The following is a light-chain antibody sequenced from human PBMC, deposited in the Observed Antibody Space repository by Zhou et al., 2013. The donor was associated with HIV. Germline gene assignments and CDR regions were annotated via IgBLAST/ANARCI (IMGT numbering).Light chain of an antibody. J-gene: IGKJ4*02. CDR1: RPIGPW. CDR3: QDYGDSSKT. Sequence: DVQLTQSPPTLSASVGDKVTISCRASRPIGPWLAWYQQKPGGAPKLLVYQASTLESRVPSRFSGRGSGAEFHLSIVSLQPDDFATYYCQDYGDSSKTFGRGTRVEMK. V-gene: IGKV1-5*03. CDR2: QAS.